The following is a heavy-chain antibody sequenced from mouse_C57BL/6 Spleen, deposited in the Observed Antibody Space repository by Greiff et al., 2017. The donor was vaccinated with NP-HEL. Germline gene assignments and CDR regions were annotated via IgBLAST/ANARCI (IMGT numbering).Heavy chain of an antibody. J-gene: IGHJ1*03. CDR1: GYTFTSYD. Sequence: VQLQQSGHELVKPGASVKLSCKASGYTFTSYDINWVKQRHGQGPEWTGWIYPRDGSTKYNEKVNGKATLTVDTSSSTAYMERHSLTSEDSAVYFCARWAVAKNFDVWGTGTTVTVSS. V-gene: IGHV1-85*01. D-gene: IGHD1-1*01. CDR2: IYPRDGST. CDR3: ARWAVAKNFDV.